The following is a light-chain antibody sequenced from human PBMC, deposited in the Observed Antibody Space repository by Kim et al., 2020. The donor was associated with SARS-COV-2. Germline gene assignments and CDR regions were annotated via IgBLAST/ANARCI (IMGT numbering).Light chain of an antibody. CDR1: QDISNY. J-gene: IGKJ5*01. CDR2: EAS. CDR3: QQYDKRSFT. V-gene: IGKV1-33*01. Sequence: DIQMTQSPSSLSASVGDRVTITCQASQDISNYLNWYQQKPGKAPKLLIYEASNLETGVPSRFSGSGSGTDFTFTISSLQPEDIATYYCQQYDKRSFTFGQGTRREIK.